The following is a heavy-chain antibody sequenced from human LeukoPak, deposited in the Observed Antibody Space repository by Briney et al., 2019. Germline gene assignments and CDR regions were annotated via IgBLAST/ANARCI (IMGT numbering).Heavy chain of an antibody. J-gene: IGHJ4*02. CDR3: ARGYAGIDY. Sequence: QSGGSLRLSCAASGFTFSSYAMHWVRQAPGKGLEWVAVISYDGSNKYYADSVKGRFTISRDNAKNTLYLQMNSLRAEDTAVYYCARGYAGIDYWGQGSLVTVSS. V-gene: IGHV3-30-3*01. CDR2: ISYDGSNK. CDR1: GFTFSSYA. D-gene: IGHD5-12*01.